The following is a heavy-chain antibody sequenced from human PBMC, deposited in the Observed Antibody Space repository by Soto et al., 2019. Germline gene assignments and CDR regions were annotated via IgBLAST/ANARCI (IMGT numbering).Heavy chain of an antibody. V-gene: IGHV4-59*01. CDR3: ARGPAEDTAMGYYFDY. Sequence: PSETLSLTCTVSGGSISSYHWSWIRQPPGKGLEWIGYISYSGSTNYNPSLKSRVTISVDTSKNQFSLKLSSVTAADTAVYYCARGPAEDTAMGYYFDYWGQGTLVTVSS. D-gene: IGHD5-18*01. CDR1: GGSISSYH. J-gene: IGHJ4*02. CDR2: ISYSGST.